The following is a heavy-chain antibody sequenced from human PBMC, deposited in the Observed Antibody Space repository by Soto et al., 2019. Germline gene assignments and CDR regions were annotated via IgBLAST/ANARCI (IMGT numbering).Heavy chain of an antibody. Sequence: GGSLRLSCAASGFTFSRYAMHWVRQVPGKGLEWVAVISYDGSNKYYADSVKGRFTISRDNSKNTLYLQMNSLRAEHTAVYYCARDLDGVVPAAIQAYGMDVWGQGTTVIVSS. CDR1: GFTFSRYA. J-gene: IGHJ6*02. D-gene: IGHD2-2*01. CDR3: ARDLDGVVPAAIQAYGMDV. CDR2: ISYDGSNK. V-gene: IGHV3-30*03.